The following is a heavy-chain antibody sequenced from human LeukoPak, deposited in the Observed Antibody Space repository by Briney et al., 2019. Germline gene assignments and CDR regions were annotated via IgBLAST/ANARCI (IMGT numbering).Heavy chain of an antibody. CDR2: ISGSGGST. CDR3: AKDGYSSGWYWFDP. J-gene: IGHJ5*02. CDR1: GFTFSNYF. D-gene: IGHD6-19*01. V-gene: IGHV3-23*01. Sequence: GGSLRLSCAASGFTFSNYFMSWVRQAPGKGLEWVSAISGSGGSTYYADSVKGRFTISRDNSKNTLYLQMNSLRAEDTAVYYCAKDGYSSGWYWFDPWGQGTLVTVSS.